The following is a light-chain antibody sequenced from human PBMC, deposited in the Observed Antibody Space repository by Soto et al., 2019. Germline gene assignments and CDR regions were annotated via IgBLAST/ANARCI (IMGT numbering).Light chain of an antibody. Sequence: QSALTQPASVSGSPGQSITISCTGTSSDIGGDDFVSWYQQHPGTAPKLVIHEVSNRPTGVSNRFSGSKSGNTASLTISGLQAEDEGDYYCSLYTSENTYVFGTGTKLTVL. CDR2: EVS. J-gene: IGLJ1*01. V-gene: IGLV2-14*03. CDR3: SLYTSENTYV. CDR1: SSDIGGDDF.